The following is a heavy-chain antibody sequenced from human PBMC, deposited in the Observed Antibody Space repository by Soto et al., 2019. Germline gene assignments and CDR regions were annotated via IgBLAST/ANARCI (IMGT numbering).Heavy chain of an antibody. CDR3: ARYITEEGGGLEI. V-gene: IGHV3-74*01. CDR1: GFTFSDYW. Sequence: PGGSLRLSCVASGFTFSDYWVHWVRQGPGKGLVWVARIERNALTTRYADSVKGRFTISRNNARNTVYLEMNGLTVEDPAMYYCARYITEEGGGLEILGQGTMVTVSS. CDR2: IERNALTT. J-gene: IGHJ3*02. D-gene: IGHD1-20*01.